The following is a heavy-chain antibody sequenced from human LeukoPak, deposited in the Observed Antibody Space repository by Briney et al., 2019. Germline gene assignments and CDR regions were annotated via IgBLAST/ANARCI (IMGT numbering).Heavy chain of an antibody. D-gene: IGHD3-22*01. V-gene: IGHV1-18*01. Sequence: WMGCIVSYNGNTNYAHTLQGTLTMTTDPSTSTAYLELRSLRSDDTAVYYCARDDSSGYYDYWGQGTLVTVSS. CDR3: ARDDSSGYYDY. CDR2: IVSYNGNT. J-gene: IGHJ4*02.